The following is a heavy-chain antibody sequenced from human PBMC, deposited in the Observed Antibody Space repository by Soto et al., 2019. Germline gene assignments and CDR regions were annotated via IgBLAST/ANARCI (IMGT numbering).Heavy chain of an antibody. CDR3: ARARYSISHNWFDP. J-gene: IGHJ5*02. D-gene: IGHD1-26*01. CDR2: INPNSGNT. V-gene: IGHV1-8*01. CDR1: GYTFSSYD. Sequence: GASVKVSCKGSGYTFSSYDINWVRQATGQGLEWMGWINPNSGNTGYAQKFQGRVTMTRNTSISTAYMELSSLRSEDTAVYYCARARYSISHNWFDPWGQGTLVTVSS.